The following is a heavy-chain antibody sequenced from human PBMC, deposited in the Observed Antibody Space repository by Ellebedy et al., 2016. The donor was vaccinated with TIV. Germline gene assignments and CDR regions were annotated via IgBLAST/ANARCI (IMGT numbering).Heavy chain of an antibody. CDR1: GYTFTSYY. V-gene: IGHV1-46*01. CDR2: INPSGGST. Sequence: ASVKVSCKASGYTFTSYYMHWVRQAPGQGPEWMGIINPSGGSTNYAQKFQGRVTMTRDTSTSTVYMELSSLRSEDTAVYYCARKFGEYPYYYGMDVWGQGTTVTVSS. CDR3: ARKFGEYPYYYGMDV. J-gene: IGHJ6*02. D-gene: IGHD3-10*01.